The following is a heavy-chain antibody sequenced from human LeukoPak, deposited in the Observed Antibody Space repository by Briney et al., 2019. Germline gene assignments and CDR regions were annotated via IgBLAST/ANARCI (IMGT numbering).Heavy chain of an antibody. CDR2: ISAYNGNT. CDR3: ARIGSSSWYGGFDP. V-gene: IGHV1-18*01. D-gene: IGHD6-13*01. CDR1: GYTFTSYG. Sequence: VSVKVSCKASGYTFTSYGISWVRQAPGQGLEWMGWISAYNGNTNYAQKLQGRVTMTTDTSTSTAYMELRSLRSDDTAVYYCARIGSSSWYGGFDPWGQGTLVTVSS. J-gene: IGHJ5*02.